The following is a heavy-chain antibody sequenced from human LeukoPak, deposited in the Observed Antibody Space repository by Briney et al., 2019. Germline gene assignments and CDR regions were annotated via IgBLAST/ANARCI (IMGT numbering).Heavy chain of an antibody. CDR1: GFTFSSYC. V-gene: IGHV3-33*01. J-gene: IGHJ6*03. CDR2: IWYDGSNK. D-gene: IGHD6-13*01. CDR3: ASAGEYYYYYMDV. Sequence: GGSLRLSCAASGFTFSSYCMHWVRQAPGKGLEWVAVIWYDGSNKYYADSVKGRFTISRDNSKNTLYLQMNSLRAEDTAVYYCASAGEYYYYYMDVWGKGTTVTVSS.